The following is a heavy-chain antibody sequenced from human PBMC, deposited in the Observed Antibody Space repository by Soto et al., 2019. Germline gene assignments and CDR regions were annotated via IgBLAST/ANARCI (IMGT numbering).Heavy chain of an antibody. Sequence: GGSLRLSCAASGFTFSSYAMHWVRQAPGKGLEWVAVISYDGSNKYYADFVKGRFTISRDNSKNTLYLQMNSLRAEDTAVYYCARSPTLDTAMVTFYFDYWGQGTLVTVSS. D-gene: IGHD5-18*01. J-gene: IGHJ4*02. CDR2: ISYDGSNK. CDR1: GFTFSSYA. V-gene: IGHV3-30-3*01. CDR3: ARSPTLDTAMVTFYFDY.